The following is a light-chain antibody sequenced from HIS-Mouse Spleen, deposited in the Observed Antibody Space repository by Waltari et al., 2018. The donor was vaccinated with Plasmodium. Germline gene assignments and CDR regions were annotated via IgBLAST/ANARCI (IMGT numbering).Light chain of an antibody. CDR1: QSVSSN. J-gene: IGKJ3*01. CDR2: GAS. CDR3: QQYNNWSFT. Sequence: EIVMTQSPATLSVSPGERATLSCRASQSVSSNLAWYQQKPCKAPRLLIYGASTSATGIPARFSGSGSGTEFTLTISSLQSEDFAVYYCQQYNNWSFTFGPGTKVDIK. V-gene: IGKV3-15*01.